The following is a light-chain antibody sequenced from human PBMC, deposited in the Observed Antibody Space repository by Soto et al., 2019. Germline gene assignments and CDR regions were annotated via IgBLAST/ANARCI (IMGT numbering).Light chain of an antibody. CDR3: SSYTTSYFYV. V-gene: IGLV2-14*01. CDR1: GRDIGAYDY. CDR2: GVK. J-gene: IGLJ1*01. Sequence: QSVLTQPASVCGSPGQSMTISCTGSGRDIGAYDYVSWYQQHPGKAPKLLIYGVKNRPSGVSYRFSASKSAFTASLTISGLQAEDEAHYYCSSYTTSYFYVFGPGTKVTVL.